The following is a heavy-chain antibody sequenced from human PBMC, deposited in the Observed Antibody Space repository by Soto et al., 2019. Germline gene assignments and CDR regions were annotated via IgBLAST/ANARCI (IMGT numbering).Heavy chain of an antibody. D-gene: IGHD4-17*01. CDR2: IYSGGST. CDR1: GFTVSSNY. Sequence: PGGSLRLSCAASGFTVSSNYMSWVRQAPGKGLEWVSVIYSGGSTYYADSVKGRFTISRDNSKNTLYLQMNSLRAEDTAVYYCARDTTVVIGAFDIWGQGTMVTVSS. V-gene: IGHV3-53*01. CDR3: ARDTTVVIGAFDI. J-gene: IGHJ3*02.